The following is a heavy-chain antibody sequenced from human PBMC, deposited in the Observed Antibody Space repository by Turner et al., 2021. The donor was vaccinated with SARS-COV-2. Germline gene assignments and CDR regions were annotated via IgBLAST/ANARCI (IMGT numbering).Heavy chain of an antibody. D-gene: IGHD5-18*01. V-gene: IGHV4-59*01. Sequence: QVKLQESGPGLVKPSETLSLTCNVSGGSMTNYYWSWFRQPPGKGLEWIGHIFYSGSTTYNPSLKSRVTISIDTAKNQGSLRGKEVTAEDTAVYHCARYGGGYSSKWVDPWGQGTLVTVSS. J-gene: IGHJ5*02. CDR1: GGSMTNYY. CDR3: ARYGGGYSSKWVDP. CDR2: IFYSGST.